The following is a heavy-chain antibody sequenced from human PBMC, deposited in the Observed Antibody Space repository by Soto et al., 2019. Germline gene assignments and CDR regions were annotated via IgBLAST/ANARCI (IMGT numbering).Heavy chain of an antibody. Sequence: GGSLRLSCAASGFTFSSYAMSWVRQAPGKGLEWVSAISGSGGSTYYADSVKGRFTISRDNSKNTLYLQMNSLRAEDTAVYYCENVPKYSSPYHWGQGTLVTVSS. CDR3: ENVPKYSSPYH. J-gene: IGHJ5*02. D-gene: IGHD6-6*01. CDR2: ISGSGGST. V-gene: IGHV3-23*01. CDR1: GFTFSSYA.